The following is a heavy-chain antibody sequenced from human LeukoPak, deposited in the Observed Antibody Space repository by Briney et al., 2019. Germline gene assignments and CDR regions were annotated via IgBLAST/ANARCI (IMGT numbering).Heavy chain of an antibody. D-gene: IGHD3-10*01. CDR3: VRAYGSGSSYHPDY. Sequence: SVKVSCKASGGTFSSYAISWVRQAPGQGLEWMGRIIPILGIANYAQKFQGRVTITADKSTSTAYMELSSLRSDDTAIYYCVRAYGSGSSYHPDYWGQGTLVTVSS. CDR2: IIPILGIA. CDR1: GGTFSSYA. J-gene: IGHJ4*02. V-gene: IGHV1-69*04.